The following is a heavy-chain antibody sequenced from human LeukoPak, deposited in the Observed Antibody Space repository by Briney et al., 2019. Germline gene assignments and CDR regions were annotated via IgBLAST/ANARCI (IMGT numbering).Heavy chain of an antibody. D-gene: IGHD1-26*01. CDR2: INPNSGGT. CDR1: GYTFSGSY. CDR3: ARARIVGASFDY. V-gene: IGHV1-2*06. Sequence: ASVKVSCKTSGYTFSGSYIHWVRQAPGQGLEWMGRINPNSGGTNYAQKFQGRVTMTRDTSISTAYMELSRLRSDDTAVYYCARARIVGASFDYWGQGTLVTVSS. J-gene: IGHJ4*02.